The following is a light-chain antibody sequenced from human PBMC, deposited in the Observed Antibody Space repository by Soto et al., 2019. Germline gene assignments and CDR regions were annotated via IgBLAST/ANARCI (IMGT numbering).Light chain of an antibody. V-gene: IGKV1-5*03. J-gene: IGKJ1*01. CDR3: QQYNSYSRT. CDR1: QSISSW. Sequence: DIKTTQSPSRQAASVGGRVTITCRASQSISSWLAWYQQKPGKAPKLLIYKASSLESGVPSRFSGSGSGTEFTLTISSLQPDDFATYYSQQYNSYSRTFGQGTKVDIK. CDR2: KAS.